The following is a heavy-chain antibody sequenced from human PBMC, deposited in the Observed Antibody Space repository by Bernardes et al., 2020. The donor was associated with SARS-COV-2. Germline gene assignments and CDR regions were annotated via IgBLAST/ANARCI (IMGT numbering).Heavy chain of an antibody. J-gene: IGHJ5*02. V-gene: IGHV4-34*01. Sequence: LSLTCTVYGGSLSGHYWAWIRQTPGKGLEWIGEITHTGYTNYNPSLKSRIIISIDPSKNQFSLKLRSVTAADTAVYYCTDGFFGWFDPWGQGTQVTVSS. CDR3: TDGFFGWFDP. CDR1: GGSLSGHY. D-gene: IGHD3-3*01. CDR2: ITHTGYT.